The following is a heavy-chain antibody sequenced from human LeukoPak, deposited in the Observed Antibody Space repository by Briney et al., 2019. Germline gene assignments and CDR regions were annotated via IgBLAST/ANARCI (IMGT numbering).Heavy chain of an antibody. D-gene: IGHD4-17*01. J-gene: IGHJ4*02. Sequence: PGGSLRLSCAASGFTFSGYAMSWVRQAPGKGLEWVSVIYSGRSTYYADSVKGRFTISRDNSKNTLYLQMNSLRAEDTAVYYCATLYGDIDYWGQGTLVTVSS. CDR2: IYSGRST. V-gene: IGHV3-53*01. CDR1: GFTFSGYA. CDR3: ATLYGDIDY.